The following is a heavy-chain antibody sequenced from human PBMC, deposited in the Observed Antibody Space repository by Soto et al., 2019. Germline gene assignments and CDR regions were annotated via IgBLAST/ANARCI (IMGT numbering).Heavy chain of an antibody. Sequence: EVQLVESGGGLVQPGGSLSLSCEASGFTFRSSWMSWVRQAPGKGLEWVYYIKPDGSETYYVDSVRGRFTLSRDNAKHSLHRQRKSLRAEDTALYYCARDPSFGAFDIWGQGTMVTVSA. CDR3: ARDPSFGAFDI. V-gene: IGHV3-7*01. CDR2: IKPDGSET. J-gene: IGHJ3*02. CDR1: GFTFRSSW. D-gene: IGHD3-10*01.